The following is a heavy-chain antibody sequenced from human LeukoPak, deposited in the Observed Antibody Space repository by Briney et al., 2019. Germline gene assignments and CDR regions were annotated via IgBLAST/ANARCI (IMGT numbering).Heavy chain of an antibody. Sequence: GASVKVSCKVSGYTLTELSMHWVRQTPGKGLEWMGGFDPEDGETIYAQKFQGRVTMTEDTSTDTAYMELSSLRSEDTAVYYCATDRAGSNKDIAAAGLRAFDIWGQGTMVTVSS. CDR2: FDPEDGET. CDR3: ATDRAGSNKDIAAAGLRAFDI. CDR1: GYTLTELS. V-gene: IGHV1-24*01. J-gene: IGHJ3*02. D-gene: IGHD6-13*01.